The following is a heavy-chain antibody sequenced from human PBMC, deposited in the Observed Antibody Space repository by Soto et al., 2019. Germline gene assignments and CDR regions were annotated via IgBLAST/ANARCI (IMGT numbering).Heavy chain of an antibody. D-gene: IGHD3-22*01. CDR3: AILTSYYDSSDYDGIDY. CDR1: GGSLSSSSYY. CDR2: IYYIGST. J-gene: IGHJ4*02. Sequence: AETLSLTCTVSGGSLSSSSYYWGWIRQPPGKGLEWIGSIYYIGSTYYNRSLKSRVTISVDTSKNQFSLKLSSVTAAEMSVYYCAILTSYYDSSDYDGIDYWGQGTLVTVSS. V-gene: IGHV4-39*01.